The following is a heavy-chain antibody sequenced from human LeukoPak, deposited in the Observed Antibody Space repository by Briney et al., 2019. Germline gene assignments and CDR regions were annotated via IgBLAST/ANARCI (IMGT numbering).Heavy chain of an antibody. CDR2: IYTSGST. Sequence: SETLSLTCTVSGGSISSGSYYWSWIRQPAGKGLEWIGRIYTSGSTSYNPSLKSRVTILVDTSKNQFSLKLSSVTAADTAVYYCARASGSHKKFDYWGQGTLVTVSS. CDR3: ARASGSHKKFDY. J-gene: IGHJ4*02. CDR1: GGSISSGSYY. D-gene: IGHD1-26*01. V-gene: IGHV4-61*02.